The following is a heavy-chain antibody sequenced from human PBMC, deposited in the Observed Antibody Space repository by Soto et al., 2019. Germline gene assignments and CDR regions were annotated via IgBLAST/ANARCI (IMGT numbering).Heavy chain of an antibody. J-gene: IGHJ4*02. D-gene: IGHD7-27*01. CDR2: INAGNGNT. V-gene: IGHV1-3*01. CDR3: ARDLELGPSLYFDY. Sequence: ASVKVSCKASGYTFTSYAMHWVRQAPGQRLEWMGWINAGNGNTKYSQKFQGRVTITRDTSASTAYMELSSLRSEDTAVYYCARDLELGPSLYFDYWGQGTLVTVSS. CDR1: GYTFTSYA.